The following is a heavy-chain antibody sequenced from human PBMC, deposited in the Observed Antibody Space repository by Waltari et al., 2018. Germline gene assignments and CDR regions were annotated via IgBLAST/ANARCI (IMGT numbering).Heavy chain of an antibody. Sequence: QVHLVQSGAEVRKPGASVKVSCKASGYTFTNYDINWVRHVPGQGLEWVAWMNPNSATTGFAQRFQGRVTVTRDTSINTAYMELTSLTSEDSAIYYCARGSRLGVVWSGYWFDPWGQGTLVTVSS. CDR3: ARGSRLGVVWSGYWFDP. V-gene: IGHV1-8*03. CDR1: GYTFTNYD. J-gene: IGHJ5*02. CDR2: MNPNSATT. D-gene: IGHD3-3*01.